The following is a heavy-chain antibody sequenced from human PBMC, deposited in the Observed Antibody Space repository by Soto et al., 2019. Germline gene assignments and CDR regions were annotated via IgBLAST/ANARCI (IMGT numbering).Heavy chain of an antibody. CDR1: GFTVSSNY. CDR3: ATVVRAAAGYFDY. CDR2: IYSGGST. V-gene: IGHV3-53*01. D-gene: IGHD6-13*01. J-gene: IGHJ4*02. Sequence: EVQLVESGGGLIQPGGSLRLSCAASGFTVSSNYMSWVRQAPGKGLEWVSVIYSGGSTYYADSVKGRFPISRDNSKNTLYLQMNSLRAEDTAVYYCATVVRAAAGYFDYWGQGTLVTVSS.